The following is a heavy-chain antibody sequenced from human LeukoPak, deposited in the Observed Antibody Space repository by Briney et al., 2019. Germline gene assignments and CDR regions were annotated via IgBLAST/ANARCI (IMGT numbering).Heavy chain of an antibody. CDR2: IYYSGST. V-gene: IGHV4-59*01. J-gene: IGHJ6*02. D-gene: IGHD2-15*01. CDR1: GDSISGYY. CDR3: ARDRGCSGGSCYYYYGMDV. Sequence: PSETVSLTCTVSGDSISGYYWSWIRQPPGEGLEWIGYIYYSGSTNYNPSLKSRVTISVDTSKNQFSLKLSSVTVADTAVYYCARDRGCSGGSCYYYYGMDVWGQGTTVTVSS.